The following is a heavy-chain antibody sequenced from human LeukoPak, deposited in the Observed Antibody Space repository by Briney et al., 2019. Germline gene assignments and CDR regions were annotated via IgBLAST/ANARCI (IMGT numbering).Heavy chain of an antibody. CDR1: SGSFSNYY. J-gene: IGHJ6*03. Sequence: SETLSLTCTVDSGSFSNYYWSWIRQPPGKGLEWIGEINQSGSTNYNPSLKSRVTISVDTSKNQFSLKLSSVTAADTAVYYCARLGITMVRVVMFYYYYYMDVWGKGTTVTISS. CDR2: INQSGST. CDR3: ARLGITMVRVVMFYYYYYMDV. V-gene: IGHV4-34*01. D-gene: IGHD3-10*01.